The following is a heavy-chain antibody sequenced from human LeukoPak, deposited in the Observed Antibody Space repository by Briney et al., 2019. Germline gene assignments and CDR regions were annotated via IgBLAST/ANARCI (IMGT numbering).Heavy chain of an antibody. V-gene: IGHV3-23*01. CDR1: GFTFSSYW. Sequence: GGSLRLSRAASGFTFSSYWMHWVRQAPGKGLEWVSGASGSGGSTHYADSVKGRFTISRDNSKNTLYLQMNSLRAEDTAVYYCAASLPNIVVVPATKGPFGYWGQGTLVTVSS. J-gene: IGHJ4*02. D-gene: IGHD2-2*01. CDR3: AASLPNIVVVPATKGPFGY. CDR2: ASGSGGST.